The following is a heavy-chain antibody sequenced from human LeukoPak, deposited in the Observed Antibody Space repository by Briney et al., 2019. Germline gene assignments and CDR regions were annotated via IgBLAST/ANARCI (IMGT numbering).Heavy chain of an antibody. CDR2: IYYSGST. D-gene: IGHD3-22*01. CDR1: GGSISSYY. V-gene: IGHV4-59*01. CDR3: AREIGVVPHLDY. Sequence: PSETLSLTCTVSGGSISSYYWSWIRQPPGKGLEWIGYIYYSGSTNYNPSLKSRVTISVDTSKNQFSLKLSSVTAADTVVYYCAREIGVVPHLDYWGQGTLVTVSS. J-gene: IGHJ4*02.